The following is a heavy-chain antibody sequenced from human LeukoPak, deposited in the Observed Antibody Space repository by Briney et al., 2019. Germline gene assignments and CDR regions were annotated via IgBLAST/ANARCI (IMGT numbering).Heavy chain of an antibody. Sequence: GGSLRLSCAASGFTFSSYGMHWVRQAPGKGLEWVAFIRYDGSNKYYADSVKGRFTISRDNAKNSLYLQVNSLRAEDTALYYCAKDTRRYCSGGSCYGGNWFDPWGQGTLVTVSS. CDR3: AKDTRRYCSGGSCYGGNWFDP. CDR2: IRYDGSNK. J-gene: IGHJ5*02. D-gene: IGHD2-15*01. CDR1: GFTFSSYG. V-gene: IGHV3-30*02.